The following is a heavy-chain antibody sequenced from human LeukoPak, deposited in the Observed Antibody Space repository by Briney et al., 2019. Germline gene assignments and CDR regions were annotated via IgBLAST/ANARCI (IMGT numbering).Heavy chain of an antibody. CDR3: AASPEGFGDWAWGDWYFDL. CDR1: GGSFSGYY. V-gene: IGHV4-34*01. CDR2: INHSGST. J-gene: IGHJ2*01. D-gene: IGHD3-10*01. Sequence: SETLSVTCAVYGGSFSGYYWSWIRQPPGKGLEWIGEINHSGSTNYNPSRKSRVTISVDTSKNQFSLKLSSVTAADTAVYYCAASPEGFGDWAWGDWYFDLWGRGTPVTVSS.